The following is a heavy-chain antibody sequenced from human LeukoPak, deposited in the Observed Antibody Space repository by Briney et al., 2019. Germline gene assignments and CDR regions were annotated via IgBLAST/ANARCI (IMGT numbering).Heavy chain of an antibody. CDR3: ARDRSLYDSSGSADPYYFDY. CDR2: IYYSGST. V-gene: IGHV4-59*01. CDR1: GGSISSYY. Sequence: SETLSLTCTVSGGSISSYYWSWIRQPPGKGLEWIGYIYYSGSTNYNPSLKSRVTISVDTSKNQFSLKLSSVTAADKAVYYCARDRSLYDSSGSADPYYFDYWGQGTLVTVSS. D-gene: IGHD3-22*01. J-gene: IGHJ4*02.